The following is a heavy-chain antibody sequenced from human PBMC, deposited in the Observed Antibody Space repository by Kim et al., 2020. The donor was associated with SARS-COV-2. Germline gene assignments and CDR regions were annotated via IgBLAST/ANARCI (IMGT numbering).Heavy chain of an antibody. Sequence: SETLSLTCTVSGGSISSYYWSWIRQPPGKGLEWIGYIYYSGSTNYNPSLKSRVTISVDTSKNQFSLKLSSVTAADTAVYYCARFGEQQLDGGAFDIWGQGTMVTVSS. J-gene: IGHJ3*02. CDR3: ARFGEQQLDGGAFDI. D-gene: IGHD6-13*01. CDR1: GGSISSYY. CDR2: IYYSGST. V-gene: IGHV4-59*01.